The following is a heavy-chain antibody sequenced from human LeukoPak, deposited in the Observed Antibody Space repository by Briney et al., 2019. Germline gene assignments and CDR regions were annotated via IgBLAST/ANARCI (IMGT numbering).Heavy chain of an antibody. J-gene: IGHJ6*02. CDR3: ARDLRFGELSPYGMDV. Sequence: GGSLRLSCAASGFTFSSYSMNWVRQAPGTGLEWVSSISSSSSYIYYADSVKGRFTISRDNAKNSLYLQMNSLRDEDTAVYYCARDLRFGELSPYGMDVWGQGTTVTVSS. D-gene: IGHD3-10*01. CDR2: ISSSSSYI. V-gene: IGHV3-21*01. CDR1: GFTFSSYS.